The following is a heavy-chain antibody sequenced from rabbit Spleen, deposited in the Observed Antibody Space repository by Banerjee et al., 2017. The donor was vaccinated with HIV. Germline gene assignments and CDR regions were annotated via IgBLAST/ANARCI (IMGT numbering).Heavy chain of an antibody. J-gene: IGHJ4*01. V-gene: IGHV1S45*01. CDR2: IATGSGSA. CDR1: GFSFGDRDV. Sequence: QEQLVESGGGLVQPEGSLTLTCTASGFSFGDRDVMCWVRQAPGKGLEWIGCIATGSGSAWYASWVNGRFTISKTASTTVTLQMTSLTAADTATYFCARNTAGYSYARRSNLWGPGTLVTVS. CDR3: ARNTAGYSYARRSNL. D-gene: IGHD6-1*01.